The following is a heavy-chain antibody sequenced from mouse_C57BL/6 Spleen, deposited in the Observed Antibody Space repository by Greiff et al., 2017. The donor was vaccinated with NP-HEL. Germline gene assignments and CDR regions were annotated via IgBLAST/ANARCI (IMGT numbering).Heavy chain of an antibody. CDR2: ISGGGGNT. CDR3: ARQKGYFDV. J-gene: IGHJ1*03. Sequence: EVKVEESGGGLVKPGGSLKLSCAASGFTFSSYTMSWVRQTPEKRLEWVATISGGGGNTYYPDSVKGRFTISRDNAKNTLYLQMSSLRSEDTALYYCARQKGYFDVWGTGTTVTVSS. CDR1: GFTFSSYT. V-gene: IGHV5-9*01.